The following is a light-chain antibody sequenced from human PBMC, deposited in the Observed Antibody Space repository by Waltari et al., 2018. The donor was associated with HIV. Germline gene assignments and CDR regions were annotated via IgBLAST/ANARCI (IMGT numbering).Light chain of an antibody. CDR2: GIN. Sequence: QSALTQPRSVSGSPGQSVTISCTGTRGDVGGYDYVSWYQQHPGKAPKLMTYGINKSPSWVPDRVSGSKSGNTASLAISGFQAEDEADYYCCSYTGTYTAVVFGGGTKLTVL. J-gene: IGLJ2*01. V-gene: IGLV2-11*01. CDR3: CSYTGTYTAVV. CDR1: RGDVGGYDY.